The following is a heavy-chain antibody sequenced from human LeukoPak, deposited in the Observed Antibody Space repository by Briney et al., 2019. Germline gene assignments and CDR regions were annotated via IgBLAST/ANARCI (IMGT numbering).Heavy chain of an antibody. CDR3: AREGSECSGGSCYSPPHFYMDV. Sequence: GGSLRLSCAASGFTFSDYWMRWVREAQGKGREWVANIKQVGTENIHMDSGKGPFTISRDNAKNSLYLQTTSLRAEDTTVYYCAREGSECSGGSCYSPPHFYMDVWGKGTTVTVSS. J-gene: IGHJ6*03. CDR2: IKQVGTEN. D-gene: IGHD2-15*01. CDR1: GFTFSDYW. V-gene: IGHV3-7*01.